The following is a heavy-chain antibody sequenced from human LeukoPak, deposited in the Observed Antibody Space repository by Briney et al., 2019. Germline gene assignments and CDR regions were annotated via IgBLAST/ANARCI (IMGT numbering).Heavy chain of an antibody. J-gene: IGHJ6*02. D-gene: IGHD5-12*01. Sequence: GRSLRLSCAASGFTFSSCAMHWGRQGPGKGLEWVAVISYDGSNTYYADSVKGRFTISRDNSKNTLYLQMNSLRAADTAVYYCARDSVLGYSGYEAGLRDSEYYYHYYGMDVWGQGTTATVSS. CDR1: GFTFSSCA. V-gene: IGHV3-30*04. CDR2: ISYDGSNT. CDR3: ARDSVLGYSGYEAGLRDSEYYYHYYGMDV.